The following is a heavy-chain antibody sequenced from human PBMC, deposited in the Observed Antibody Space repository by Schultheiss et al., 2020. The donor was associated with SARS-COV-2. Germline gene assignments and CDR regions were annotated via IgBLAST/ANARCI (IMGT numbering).Heavy chain of an antibody. J-gene: IGHJ3*02. CDR1: GVSVSSYC. V-gene: IGHV4-59*02. D-gene: IGHD3-22*01. CDR3: ARVNLPGYYYDSSGYYYPGGAFDI. Sequence: SETLSLTCTVSGVSVSSYCWNWIRQPPGKGLEWIGYIYYSGSTNYNPSLKSRVTISVDTSKNQFSLKLSSVTAADTAVYYCARVNLPGYYYDSSGYYYPGGAFDIWGQGTMVTVSS. CDR2: IYYSGST.